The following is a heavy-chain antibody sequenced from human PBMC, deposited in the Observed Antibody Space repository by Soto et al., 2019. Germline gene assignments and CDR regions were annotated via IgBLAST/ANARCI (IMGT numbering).Heavy chain of an antibody. CDR1: GFTFSSYA. J-gene: IGHJ6*02. CDR3: ACGEGRGLNYYYYGMDV. Sequence: PGGSLRLSCAASGFTFSSYAMSWVRQAPGKGLEWVSAISGSGGSTYYADSVKGRFTISRDNSKNTLYLQMNSLRAEDTAVYYCACGEGRGLNYYYYGMDVWGQGTTVTVSS. D-gene: IGHD3-10*01. CDR2: ISGSGGST. V-gene: IGHV3-23*01.